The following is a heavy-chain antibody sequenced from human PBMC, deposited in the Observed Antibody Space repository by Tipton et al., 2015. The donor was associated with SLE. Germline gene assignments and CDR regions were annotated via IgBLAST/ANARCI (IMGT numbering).Heavy chain of an antibody. CDR3: AKFGNWGDLFFDH. CDR1: GDSISSGGYY. CDR2: IYNSGGT. Sequence: TLSLTCSVSGDSISSGGYYWSWIRQHPGKALEWIGYIYNSGGTYYNPSLKSRVTISGDTSKNQFSLKLSSVTAADTAVYYCAKFGNWGDLFFDHWGQGTLVTVSS. J-gene: IGHJ4*02. V-gene: IGHV4-31*03. D-gene: IGHD7-27*01.